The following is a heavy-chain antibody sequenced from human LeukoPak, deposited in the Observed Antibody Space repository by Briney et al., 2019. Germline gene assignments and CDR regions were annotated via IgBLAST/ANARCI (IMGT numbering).Heavy chain of an antibody. CDR3: ARTNYYDNMGFDY. CDR1: GGSISSSSYY. Sequence: SETLSLTCTVSGGSISSSSYYWGWIHQPPGKGLEWIGSIYYSGSTYYNPSLKSRVTISVDTSKNQFSLKLSSVTAADTAVYYCARTNYYDNMGFDYWGQGTLVTVSS. D-gene: IGHD3-22*01. J-gene: IGHJ4*02. CDR2: IYYSGST. V-gene: IGHV4-39*07.